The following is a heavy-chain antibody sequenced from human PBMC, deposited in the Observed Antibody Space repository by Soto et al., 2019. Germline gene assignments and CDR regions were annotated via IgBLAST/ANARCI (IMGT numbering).Heavy chain of an antibody. J-gene: IGHJ4*02. CDR1: GYTFSRYG. CDR2: INGNTGHT. D-gene: IGHD1-26*01. CDR3: ARERKWAPLPY. V-gene: IGHV1-18*01. Sequence: QVQLVQSGAEVREPGASVKVSCKTSGYTFSRYGITWVRQAPGQGLEWMGWINGNTGHTIYAMNLADRLTISTDTSKSTAYMELRSMKSDDTAVYYCARERKWAPLPYWGQGTLVTVSS.